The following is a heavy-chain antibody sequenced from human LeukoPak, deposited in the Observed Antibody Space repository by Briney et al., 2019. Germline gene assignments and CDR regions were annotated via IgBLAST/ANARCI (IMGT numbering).Heavy chain of an antibody. D-gene: IGHD5-18*01. CDR2: IIPIFGTA. J-gene: IGHJ6*03. CDR3: ARTPQHSYYYYNMDV. Sequence: SVKVSCKASGGTFSSYAISWVRQAPGQGLEWMGGIIPIFGTANYAQKFQDRVTITTDASTSTVYMELTSLRSEDTAVYYCARTPQHSYYYYNMDVWGKGTTVTVAS. V-gene: IGHV1-69*05. CDR1: GGTFSSYA.